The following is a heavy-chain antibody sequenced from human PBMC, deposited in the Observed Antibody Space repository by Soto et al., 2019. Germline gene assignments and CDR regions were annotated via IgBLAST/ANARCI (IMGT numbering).Heavy chain of an antibody. Sequence: EVQLVESGGGLIPPGGSLRLSCAASGFTFNNYGMHWVRQAKGEGLVWVAGIGFAGDTHYPDSVKGRFTISREDDSHSVFLQLNSLRVEDTAVYYCARAPVHSHGLFEKWGQGTLVTVSS. CDR1: GFTFNNYG. CDR2: IGFAGDT. D-gene: IGHD1-1*01. J-gene: IGHJ4*02. CDR3: ARAPVHSHGLFEK. V-gene: IGHV3-13*01.